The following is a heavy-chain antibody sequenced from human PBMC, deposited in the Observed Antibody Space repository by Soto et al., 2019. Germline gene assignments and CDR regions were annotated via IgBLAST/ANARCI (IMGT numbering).Heavy chain of an antibody. V-gene: IGHV4-28*01. D-gene: IGHD4-17*01. CDR1: GYFISSSNW. Sequence: QVQLQESGPGQVKPSDTLSLTCAVSGYFISSSNWWGWIRQPPGKGLEWIGYIYYSGSTYYNPSLKSRVTLSVDTSKNQFSLKPSPVTAVDTAMYYCARYDYGDNYFDYWGQGTLVTVSS. J-gene: IGHJ4*02. CDR2: IYYSGST. CDR3: ARYDYGDNYFDY.